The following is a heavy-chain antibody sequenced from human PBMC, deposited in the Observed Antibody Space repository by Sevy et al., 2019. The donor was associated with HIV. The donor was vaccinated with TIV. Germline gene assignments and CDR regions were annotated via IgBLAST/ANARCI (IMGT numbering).Heavy chain of an antibody. V-gene: IGHV3-74*01. CDR3: VAANSWEDY. J-gene: IGHJ4*02. CDR1: GYTFSNYW. CDR2: VNSDGSST. D-gene: IGHD6-13*01. Sequence: GGSLRLSCEGSGYTFSNYWMHWVRQAPGKGLEWVSRVNSDGSSTAYADSVKGRFTISRDNAENTMSVQMNSLRAEDTGLYYCVAANSWEDYWGQGIQVTVSS.